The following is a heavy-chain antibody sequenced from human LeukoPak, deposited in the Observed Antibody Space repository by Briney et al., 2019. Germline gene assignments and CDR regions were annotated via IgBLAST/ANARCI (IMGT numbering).Heavy chain of an antibody. V-gene: IGHV4-61*02. CDR2: IYTSGST. Sequence: SQTLSLTCTVSGGSISSGSYYWSWIRQPAGKGLEWIGRIYTSGSTNYNPSLKSRVTISVDTSKNQFSLKLSSVTAADTAVYYCARGFYGSGSYSPPYYYMDVWGKGTTVTISS. D-gene: IGHD3-10*01. CDR1: GGSISSGSYY. J-gene: IGHJ6*03. CDR3: ARGFYGSGSYSPPYYYMDV.